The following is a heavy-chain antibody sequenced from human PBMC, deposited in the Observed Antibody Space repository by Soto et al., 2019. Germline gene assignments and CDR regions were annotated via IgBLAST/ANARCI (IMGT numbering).Heavy chain of an antibody. J-gene: IGHJ6*02. Sequence: ASVTVSCKTSGYTNPIYGISWVRQAPGQGLEWMGWINADSGNTKYSQKFQGRVTITRDTSTSTAYMELSSLRSEDTAVYYCARDPILTGYDGYYGMDVWGQGTTVTVSS. D-gene: IGHD3-9*01. CDR3: ARDPILTGYDGYYGMDV. CDR2: INADSGNT. CDR1: GYTNPIYG. V-gene: IGHV1-18*01.